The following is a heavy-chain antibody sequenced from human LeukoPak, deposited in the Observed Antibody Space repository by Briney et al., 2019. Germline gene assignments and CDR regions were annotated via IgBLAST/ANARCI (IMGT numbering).Heavy chain of an antibody. V-gene: IGHV3-33*01. Sequence: PGGALTLSCAASGFIFSNYGMHWVRQAPAKGLEWVAGIWYDGYNKFYADSAKDRFTISRDNSKNTLYLQMSSWRAEDTALYYCARVSHYGSGYYYTLAYWGQGTLVTVSP. CDR3: ARVSHYGSGYYYTLAY. D-gene: IGHD3-10*01. CDR2: IWYDGYNK. CDR1: GFIFSNYG. J-gene: IGHJ4*02.